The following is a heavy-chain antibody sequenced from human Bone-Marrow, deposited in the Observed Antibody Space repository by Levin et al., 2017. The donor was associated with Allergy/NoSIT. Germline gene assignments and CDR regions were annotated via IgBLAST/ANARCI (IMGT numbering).Heavy chain of an antibody. V-gene: IGHV3-15*01. CDR2: INSKSDGGTI. Sequence: GESLKISCAASGFTFNSAWMTWVRQRPGERLEWVGRINSKSDGGTIDYAAFVKGRFTISRDDTKNTVFLQMSSLKIEDTAVYYCAAVGTEVHSVSTSYLHHWGQGTLVTVSS. D-gene: IGHD5/OR15-5a*01. CDR3: AAVGTEVHSVSTSYLHH. J-gene: IGHJ4*02. CDR1: GFTFNSAW.